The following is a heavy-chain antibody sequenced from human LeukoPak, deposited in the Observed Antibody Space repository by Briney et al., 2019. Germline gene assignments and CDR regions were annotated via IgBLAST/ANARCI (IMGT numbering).Heavy chain of an antibody. Sequence: GGSLRLSCAASGFTVSDNYMTWVRQAPGKGLEWVSSIYSAGATHYAESVEGRFTISRDNSKNTLYLQMNSLRAEDMAVYYCARIEWERLGRAFDIWGQGTMVTVSS. V-gene: IGHV3-53*01. J-gene: IGHJ3*02. CDR1: GFTVSDNY. CDR2: IYSAGAT. CDR3: ARIEWERLGRAFDI. D-gene: IGHD1-26*01.